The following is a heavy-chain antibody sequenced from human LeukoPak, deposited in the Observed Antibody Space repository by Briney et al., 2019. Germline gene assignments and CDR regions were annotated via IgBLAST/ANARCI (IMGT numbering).Heavy chain of an antibody. CDR3: ARGIFSHDSGGYHGSYFDS. D-gene: IGHD3-22*01. CDR1: GGSFSGYY. CDR2: INHSGST. Sequence: SETLSLTCAVYGGSFSGYYWSWIRQPPGKGLEWIGEINHSGSTNYNPSLKSRVTISVDPSKNQFSLRLTSVTAADTAVYYCARGIFSHDSGGYHGSYFDSWGQETLVTVSS. J-gene: IGHJ4*02. V-gene: IGHV4-34*01.